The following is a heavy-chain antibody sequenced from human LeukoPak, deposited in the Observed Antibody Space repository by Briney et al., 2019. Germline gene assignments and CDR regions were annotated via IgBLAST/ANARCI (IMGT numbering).Heavy chain of an antibody. D-gene: IGHD2-15*01. Sequence: PGGSLRLSCAASGFTFSSYAMSWVRQAPGKGLEWVSAISGSGGSTYYADSVKGRFTISRDNFKNTLYLQMNSLRAEDTALYYCARSGSKDYNYSYGMDVWGQGTTVTVSS. V-gene: IGHV3-23*01. CDR1: GFTFSSYA. J-gene: IGHJ6*02. CDR3: ARSGSKDYNYSYGMDV. CDR2: ISGSGGST.